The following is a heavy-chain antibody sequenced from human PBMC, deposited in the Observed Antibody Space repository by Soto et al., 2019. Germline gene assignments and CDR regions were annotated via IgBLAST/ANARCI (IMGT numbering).Heavy chain of an antibody. V-gene: IGHV3-48*01. CDR2: ISSRTNTI. Sequence: EVQLVESGGGLVQPGGSLTLSCAASGFIFSAYSINWVRRAPGKGLEWVSYISSRTNTIYYADSVQGRFTISRDDAKNSLSLPMSSLRVEDTAVYYCVKDRRIAPAADFYFDSWGQGTLVTVSS. CDR3: VKDRRIAPAADFYFDS. D-gene: IGHD2-2*01. CDR1: GFIFSAYS. J-gene: IGHJ4*02.